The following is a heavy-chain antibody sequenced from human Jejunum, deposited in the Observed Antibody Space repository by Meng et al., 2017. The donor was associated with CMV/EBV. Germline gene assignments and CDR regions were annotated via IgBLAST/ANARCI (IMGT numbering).Heavy chain of an antibody. J-gene: IGHJ5*02. CDR3: ARGRYELIWGLFDP. V-gene: IGHV1-2*04. D-gene: IGHD1-1*01. CDR2: INPNTGGT. Sequence: QGQLVQSWAWVKKPGASVKVSCKTSGYTFTRHGITWVRQAPGQGLEYMGWINPNTGGTKYAQKFQGWVTLTRDTSISTAYMELSRLRSDDTAVYYCARGRYELIWGLFDPWGQGTLVTVSS. CDR1: GYTFTRHG.